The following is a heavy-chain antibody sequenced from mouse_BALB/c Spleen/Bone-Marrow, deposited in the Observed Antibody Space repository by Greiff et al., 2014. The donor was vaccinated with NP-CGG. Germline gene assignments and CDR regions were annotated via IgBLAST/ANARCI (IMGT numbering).Heavy chain of an antibody. D-gene: IGHD2-4*01. Sequence: LVESGTELMKPGASVKISCKATGYTFSSYWIEWVKQRPGHGLEWIGEILPGGGNTNYNENFKGKATFTADTSSNTAYMQLSSLTSEDSAVYYCARYYDYAWFAYWGQGTLVTVSA. CDR1: GYTFSSYW. V-gene: IGHV1-9*01. CDR2: ILPGGGNT. CDR3: ARYYDYAWFAY. J-gene: IGHJ3*01.